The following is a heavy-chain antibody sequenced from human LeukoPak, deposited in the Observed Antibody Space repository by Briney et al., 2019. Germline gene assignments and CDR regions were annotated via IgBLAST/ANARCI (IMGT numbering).Heavy chain of an antibody. CDR2: ISSSGSDK. CDR1: GFPFSEHE. CDR3: ARRTSGASAI. J-gene: IGHJ3*02. Sequence: TGGSLRLSCAASGFPFSEHEMNWVRQAPGKGLEWVSYISSSGSDKYYPDSVRGRFTISRDNAKNSLYLQMNSLRAEDTAVYYCARRTSGASAIWGQGTKVTVSS. V-gene: IGHV3-48*03.